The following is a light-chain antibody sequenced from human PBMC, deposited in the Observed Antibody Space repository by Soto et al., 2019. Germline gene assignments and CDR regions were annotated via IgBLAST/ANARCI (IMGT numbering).Light chain of an antibody. CDR2: AAS. Sequence: IQMTQSPSSLSASVGDRVTITCRASQSISIYLNWYQQKPGKAPKVLIYAASSLQSGVPSRFSGSGSGTDFTLTISSLQPEDFATYFCQESYSTPPTFGQGTKVEIK. J-gene: IGKJ2*01. V-gene: IGKV1-39*01. CDR1: QSISIY. CDR3: QESYSTPPT.